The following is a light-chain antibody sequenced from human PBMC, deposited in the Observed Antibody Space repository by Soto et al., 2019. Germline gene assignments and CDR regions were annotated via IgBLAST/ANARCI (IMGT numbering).Light chain of an antibody. CDR1: QSVSNNY. J-gene: IGKJ1*01. CDR2: GAS. V-gene: IGKV3-20*01. Sequence: ENVLKKSLGTVSLSPLERVRICCSSSQSVSNNYLAWYQQKPGQAPRRLIYGASNRATGIPDRFSGSGSGTDFTLTISRLEPEDFAVYYCQQYGTTPRTFGQGTKVDIK. CDR3: QQYGTTPRT.